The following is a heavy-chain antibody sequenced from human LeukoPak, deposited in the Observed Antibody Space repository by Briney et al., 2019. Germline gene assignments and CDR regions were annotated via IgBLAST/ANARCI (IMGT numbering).Heavy chain of an antibody. CDR3: ARFYDSSGGDWYFDL. D-gene: IGHD3-22*01. CDR1: GYTLTNYD. V-gene: IGHV1-8*02. Sequence: ASVKVSCKASGYTLTNYDINWVRQATGQGLEWMGWMNPNSGNTGYAQKFQGRVTMTRNTSISTAYMELSSLRSEDTAVYYCARFYDSSGGDWYFDLWGRGTLVTVSS. CDR2: MNPNSGNT. J-gene: IGHJ2*01.